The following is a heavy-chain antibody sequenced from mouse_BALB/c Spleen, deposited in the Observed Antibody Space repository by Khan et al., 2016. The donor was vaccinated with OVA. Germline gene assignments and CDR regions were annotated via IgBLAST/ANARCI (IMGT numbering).Heavy chain of an antibody. D-gene: IGHD2-14*01. J-gene: IGHJ4*01. CDR3: ARVGYNGTMDF. V-gene: IGHV9-3-1*01. CDR1: GFTFTNYG. Sequence: QIQLVQSGPELKKPGETVQISCKASGFTFTNYGMNWVRQAPGKGLKWMGWINTYTGEPTFTDDFKGRFAISLETSASTAYLQINSLKNEDTATYFCARVGYNGTMDFGGQGTSVTVSS. CDR2: INTYTGEP.